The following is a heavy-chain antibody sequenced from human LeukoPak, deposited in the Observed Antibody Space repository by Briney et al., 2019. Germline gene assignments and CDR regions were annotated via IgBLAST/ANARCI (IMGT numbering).Heavy chain of an antibody. CDR2: IYTSGST. CDR1: GGSISSYY. V-gene: IGHV4-4*07. J-gene: IGHJ6*03. Sequence: SETLSLTCTVSGGSISSYYWSWIRQPAGKGLEWIGRIYTSGSTNYNPSLKSRVTMSVDTSKNRFSLKLSSVTAADTAVYYCARGGDSGSYYGDYYYYMDVWGKGTTVTISS. CDR3: ARGGDSGSYYGDYYYYMDV. D-gene: IGHD1-26*01.